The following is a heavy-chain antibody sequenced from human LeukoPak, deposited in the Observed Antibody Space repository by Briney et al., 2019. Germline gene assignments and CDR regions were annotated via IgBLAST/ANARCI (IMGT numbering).Heavy chain of an antibody. Sequence: GGSLRLSCAASGFTFSSYAMNWVRQAPGKGLEWVSFISGSGDTTYYADSVKGRFTTSRDNSKNTLYLQMNSLRAEDTAVYYCAESRVESRVASNYWGQGTLVTVSS. J-gene: IGHJ4*02. CDR2: ISGSGDTT. CDR1: GFTFSSYA. V-gene: IGHV3-23*01. CDR3: AESRVESRVASNY. D-gene: IGHD2-15*01.